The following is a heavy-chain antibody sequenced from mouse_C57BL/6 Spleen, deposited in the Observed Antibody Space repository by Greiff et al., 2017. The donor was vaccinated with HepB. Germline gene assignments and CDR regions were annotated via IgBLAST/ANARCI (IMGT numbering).Heavy chain of an antibody. J-gene: IGHJ1*03. Sequence: EVHLVESGPGLVKPSQSLSLTCSVTGYSITSGYYWNWIRQFPGNKLEWMGYISYDGSNNYNPSLKNRISITRDTSKNQFFLKLNSVTTEDTATYYCAREGLYWHFDVWGTGTTVTVSS. CDR2: ISYDGSN. CDR1: GYSITSGYY. CDR3: AREGLYWHFDV. V-gene: IGHV3-6*01.